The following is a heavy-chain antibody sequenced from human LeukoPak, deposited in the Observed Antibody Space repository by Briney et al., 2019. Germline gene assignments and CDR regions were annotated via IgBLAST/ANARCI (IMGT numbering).Heavy chain of an antibody. J-gene: IGHJ4*02. V-gene: IGHV3-23*01. D-gene: IGHD1-26*01. Sequence: PGRTLRLSCAASGFPFSNYGMSWVRQAPGKGLEWVSAISGSGDTTYFADSVKGRFTISRDNSKNTLYLQMNSLRAEDTAVYYCAKDRVGATLYFDFWGQGTLLTVSS. CDR3: AKDRVGATLYFDF. CDR2: ISGSGDTT. CDR1: GFPFSNYG.